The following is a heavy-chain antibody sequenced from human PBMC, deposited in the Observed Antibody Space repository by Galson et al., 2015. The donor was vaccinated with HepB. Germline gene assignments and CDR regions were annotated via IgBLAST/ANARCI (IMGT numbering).Heavy chain of an antibody. CDR3: ARDPGTIFGVANKYGMDV. D-gene: IGHD3-3*01. CDR2: ISGRSVFI. J-gene: IGHJ6*02. CDR1: GFTFRSHR. V-gene: IGHV3-21*06. Sequence: SLRLSCAASGFTFRSHRMNWVRQTPGQGLEWVSYISGRSVFIHYAESMQGRFTISRDNDKNSRYLQMNSLRAEDTGVYYCARDPGTIFGVANKYGMDVGGQGTTVTVSS.